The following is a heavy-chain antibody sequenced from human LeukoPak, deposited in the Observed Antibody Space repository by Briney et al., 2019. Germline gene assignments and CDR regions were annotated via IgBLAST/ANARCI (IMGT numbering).Heavy chain of an antibody. D-gene: IGHD3-10*01. CDR1: GFTFSSYS. CDR2: ISSRSTYI. J-gene: IGHJ4*02. V-gene: IGHV3-21*01. Sequence: GGSLRLSCAASGFTFSSYSMNWVRQAPGKGLEWVSSISSRSTYIYHADSVKGRFTISRDNAKNSLFLQMNSLRAEDTAVYYCARGIRLWFGESHYFDYWGQGTLITVSS. CDR3: ARGIRLWFGESHYFDY.